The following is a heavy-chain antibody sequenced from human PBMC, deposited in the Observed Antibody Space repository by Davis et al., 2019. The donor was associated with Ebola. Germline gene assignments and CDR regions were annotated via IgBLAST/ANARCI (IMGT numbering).Heavy chain of an antibody. CDR2: ISSSGART. CDR3: GGYTINYYYGMDV. CDR1: EFMVSSHH. D-gene: IGHD5-18*01. J-gene: IGHJ6*02. V-gene: IGHV3-23*01. Sequence: GGSLRLSCAASEFMVSSHHMTWVRQAPGKGLEWVSLISSSGARTYYADSVKGRFTISRDDSKNTLYLEMNSLGAEDTAVYYCGGYTINYYYGMDVWGQGTTVTVSS.